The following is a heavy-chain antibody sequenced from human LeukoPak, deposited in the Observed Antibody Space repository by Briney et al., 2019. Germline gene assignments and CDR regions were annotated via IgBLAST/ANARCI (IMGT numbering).Heavy chain of an antibody. Sequence: PGGSLRLSCAASGFTFDDYAMHWVRQAPGKGLEWVSGISWNSGSIGYADSVKGRFTISRDNAKNSLYLQMNSLRAEDMALYSCAKGGNQLLFEGWFDPWGQGTLVTVSS. CDR1: GFTFDDYA. J-gene: IGHJ5*02. D-gene: IGHD2-2*01. V-gene: IGHV3-9*03. CDR2: ISWNSGSI. CDR3: AKGGNQLLFEGWFDP.